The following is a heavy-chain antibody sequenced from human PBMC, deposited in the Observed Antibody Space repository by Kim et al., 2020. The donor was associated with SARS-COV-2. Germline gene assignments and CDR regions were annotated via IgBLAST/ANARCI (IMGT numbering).Heavy chain of an antibody. V-gene: IGHV3-48*03. CDR2: ISSSGSTI. CDR1: GFTFSSYE. D-gene: IGHD2-2*01. CDR3: ARGDEAPWDIVVVPAAMGLDY. Sequence: GGSLRLSCAASGFTFSSYEMNWVRQAPGKGLEWVSYISSSGSTIYYADSVKGRFTISRDNAKNSLYLQMNSLRAEDTAVYYCARGDEAPWDIVVVPAAMGLDYWGQGTLVTVSS. J-gene: IGHJ4*02.